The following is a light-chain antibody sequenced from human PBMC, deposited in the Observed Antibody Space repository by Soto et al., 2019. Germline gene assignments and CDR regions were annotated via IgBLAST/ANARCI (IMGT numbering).Light chain of an antibody. V-gene: IGKV3-20*01. Sequence: EFVLTQSPGTLSLSPGERATLSCRASQSVSSSYLAWYQQKPGQDPRLLIYGASSRATGIPDRFSGSGSVTDFTVTISRREPEDFAVYYCQQYGSSPPTLTFGGGTKVEIK. J-gene: IGKJ4*01. CDR3: QQYGSSPPTLT. CDR1: QSVSSSY. CDR2: GAS.